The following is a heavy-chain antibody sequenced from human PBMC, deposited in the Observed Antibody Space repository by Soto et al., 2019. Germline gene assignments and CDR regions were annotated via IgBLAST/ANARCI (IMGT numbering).Heavy chain of an antibody. CDR2: ISWNSGNI. J-gene: IGHJ4*02. Sequence: GGSLGLSCAASGFTFDDYAMYWVRQVLGKGLEWVSSISWNSGNIGYADSVKGRFTTSRDNAENSLYLQMNSLRPEDTALYYCVRSKGGYSYGTPFDYWGQGTLVTVSS. V-gene: IGHV3-9*01. D-gene: IGHD5-18*01. CDR3: VRSKGGYSYGTPFDY. CDR1: GFTFDDYA.